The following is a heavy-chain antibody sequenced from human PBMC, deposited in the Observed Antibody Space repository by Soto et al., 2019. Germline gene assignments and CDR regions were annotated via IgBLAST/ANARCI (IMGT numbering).Heavy chain of an antibody. D-gene: IGHD3-9*01. CDR1: GGSISSSSYY. CDR3: ARRGTYYDILTGYYISPGNFDY. CDR2: IYYSGST. V-gene: IGHV4-39*01. Sequence: PSETLSLTCTVSGGSISSSSYYWGWIRQPPGKGLEWIGSIYYSGSTYYNPSLKSRVTISVDTSKNQFSLKLSSVTAADTAVYYCARRGTYYDILTGYYISPGNFDYWGQGTLVTVSS. J-gene: IGHJ4*02.